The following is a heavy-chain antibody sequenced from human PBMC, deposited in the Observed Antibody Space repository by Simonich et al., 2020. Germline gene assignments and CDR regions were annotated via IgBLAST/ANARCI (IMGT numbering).Heavy chain of an antibody. CDR1: GFTFSSFW. D-gene: IGHD6-6*01. CDR3: AREYSSSSDPYWYFDL. Sequence: EVQLVESGGGLVQPGGSLRLSCAASGFTFSSFWRSWVRQAPGKGLGWVAKIKQDGSEKYYVDSVKGRFTISRDNAKNSLYLQMNSLRAEDTAVYYCAREYSSSSDPYWYFDLWGRGTLVTVSS. CDR2: IKQDGSEK. V-gene: IGHV3-7*01. J-gene: IGHJ2*01.